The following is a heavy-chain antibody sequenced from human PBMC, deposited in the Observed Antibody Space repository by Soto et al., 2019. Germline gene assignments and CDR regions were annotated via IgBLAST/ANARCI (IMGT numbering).Heavy chain of an antibody. J-gene: IGHJ4*02. CDR2: IYYDGET. Sequence: SETLSLTCSVSGGSISRGGYYWGWIRQPPGKDLEWIGYIYYDGETFHNPSLKSRITISSDKSKNQFSLRLTSVTATDTAVYYCARSRVGASSPSDFWGQGTLVTVSS. V-gene: IGHV4-31*03. D-gene: IGHD1-26*01. CDR1: GGSISRGGYY. CDR3: ARSRVGASSPSDF.